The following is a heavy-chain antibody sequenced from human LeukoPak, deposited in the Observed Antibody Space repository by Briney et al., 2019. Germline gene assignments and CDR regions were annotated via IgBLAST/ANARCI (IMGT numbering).Heavy chain of an antibody. CDR2: ISGSGGST. V-gene: IGHV3-23*01. CDR3: AKVVPGRGWFEP. CDR1: GFTFRSYA. Sequence: GGSLRLSCAASGFTFRSYATRWVRHTPGNGLEWVLDISGSGGSTNYADSVKGRFPISRDNSKNTLYLQMNSLRADDTAVYYCAKVVPGRGWFEPWGQGALVPV. J-gene: IGHJ5*02. D-gene: IGHD2-2*01.